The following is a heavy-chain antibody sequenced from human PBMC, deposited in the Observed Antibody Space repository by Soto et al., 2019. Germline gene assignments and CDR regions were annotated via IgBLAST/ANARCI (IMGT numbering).Heavy chain of an antibody. CDR3: ARDRKTHQGRLVLGYGMDV. V-gene: IGHV4-31*03. CDR1: GGYTSGGGYY. J-gene: IGHJ6*02. Sequence: SEILSLTSTVSGGYTSGGGYYWSWIRQHPGKGLEWIGYIYYSGSTYYNPSLKSRVTISVDTSKNQFSLQLSSVTAADTAVYYCARDRKTHQGRLVLGYGMDVWVQGTTVTVSS. D-gene: IGHD3-10*01. CDR2: IYYSGST.